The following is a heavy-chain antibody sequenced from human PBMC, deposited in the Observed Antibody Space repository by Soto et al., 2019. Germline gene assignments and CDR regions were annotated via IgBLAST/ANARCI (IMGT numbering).Heavy chain of an antibody. Sequence: QVQLVQSGTEVKKPGSSVTVSCKASGGPYSKYSISWVRQAPGQGLEWMGRIIPIFDMTNYAQKFQSRVTITADKSTSTVYMDLSSLRSEDTAVYYCARSLLGDHYDSDGLDSWGQGTLVSVSS. CDR3: ARSLLGDHYDSDGLDS. CDR2: IIPIFDMT. CDR1: GGPYSKYS. V-gene: IGHV1-69*02. J-gene: IGHJ4*02. D-gene: IGHD3-22*01.